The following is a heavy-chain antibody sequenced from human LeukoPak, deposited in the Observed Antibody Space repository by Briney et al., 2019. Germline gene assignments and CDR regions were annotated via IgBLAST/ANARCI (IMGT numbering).Heavy chain of an antibody. CDR3: ARDSALVRGVTFDY. CDR2: ISYDGSNK. J-gene: IGHJ4*02. CDR1: GFTFSSYA. V-gene: IGHV3-30*04. Sequence: GGSLRLSCAASGFTFSSYAMHWVRQAPGKGLEWVAVISYDGSNKYYADSVKGRFTISRDNSKNTLYLQMNSLRAEDTAVYYCARDSALVRGVTFDYWGQGTLVTVSS. D-gene: IGHD3-10*01.